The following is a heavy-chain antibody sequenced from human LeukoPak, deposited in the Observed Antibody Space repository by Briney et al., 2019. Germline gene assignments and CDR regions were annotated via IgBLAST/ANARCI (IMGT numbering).Heavy chain of an antibody. CDR1: GGSISSGSYY. V-gene: IGHV4-61*02. CDR2: IYTSGST. CDR3: ARDRHLDYEGFDY. D-gene: IGHD4-17*01. J-gene: IGHJ4*02. Sequence: SQTLSLTCTVSGGSISSGSYYWSWIRQPAGKGLEWIGRIYTSGSTNYNPSLKSRVTISVDTSKNQFSLKLSSVTAADAAVYYCARDRHLDYEGFDYWGQGTLVTVSS.